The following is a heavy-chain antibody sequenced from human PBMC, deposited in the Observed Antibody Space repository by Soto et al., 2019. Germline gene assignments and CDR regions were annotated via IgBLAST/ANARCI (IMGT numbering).Heavy chain of an antibody. Sequence: HGESLKISCKGSGYRFTSNWIGWVRQVPGKGLEWMGIIYPGDSDSDTRYSPSFQGQVTISVDRSISTAYLQWSSLKASDTAMYYCARCDDILTGYYLYGMDVWGQGTTVTVSS. V-gene: IGHV5-51*01. CDR3: ARCDDILTGYYLYGMDV. J-gene: IGHJ6*02. D-gene: IGHD3-9*01. CDR1: GYRFTSNW. CDR2: IYPGDSDSDT.